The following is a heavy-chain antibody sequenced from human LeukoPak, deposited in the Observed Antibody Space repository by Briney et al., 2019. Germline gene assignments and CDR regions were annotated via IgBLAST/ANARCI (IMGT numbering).Heavy chain of an antibody. Sequence: SQTLSLTCTVSGGSISSGSYYWSWIRQPAGKGLEWIGRIYTSGSTNYNPSLKSRVTISVDTSKNQFSLKLSAVTAADTAVYYCARSLELRGYWGQGTLVTVSS. CDR3: ARSLELRGY. V-gene: IGHV4-61*02. J-gene: IGHJ4*02. CDR1: GGSISSGSYY. CDR2: IYTSGST. D-gene: IGHD1-7*01.